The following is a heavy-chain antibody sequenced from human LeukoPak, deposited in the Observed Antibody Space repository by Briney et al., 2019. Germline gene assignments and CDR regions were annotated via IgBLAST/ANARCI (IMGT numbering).Heavy chain of an antibody. CDR2: VSDSGGST. CDR1: GFTFSSYV. CDR3: AKGEKTRPFGGVIDY. V-gene: IGHV3-23*01. J-gene: IGHJ4*02. Sequence: GGSLRLSCETAGFTFSSYVMHWVRQAPGKGLEWVSAVSDSGGSTYYADSVKGRFTISRDNSKNTLYLQMNSLRAEDTAVYYCAKGEKTRPFGGVIDYWGQGTLVTVSS. D-gene: IGHD3-16*02.